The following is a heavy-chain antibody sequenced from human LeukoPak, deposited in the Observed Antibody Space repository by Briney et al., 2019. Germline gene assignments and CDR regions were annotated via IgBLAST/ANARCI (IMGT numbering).Heavy chain of an antibody. CDR2: IKQDGSEK. J-gene: IGHJ4*02. D-gene: IGHD3-22*01. Sequence: GGSLRLSCAASGFTFSSYWMSWVRQAPGKGLEWVANIKQDGSEKSYVDSVKGRFTISRDNAKNSLYLQMNGLRAEDAAVYYCARGYYDPGLFDYWGQGTLVPVSS. CDR1: GFTFSSYW. CDR3: ARGYYDPGLFDY. V-gene: IGHV3-7*04.